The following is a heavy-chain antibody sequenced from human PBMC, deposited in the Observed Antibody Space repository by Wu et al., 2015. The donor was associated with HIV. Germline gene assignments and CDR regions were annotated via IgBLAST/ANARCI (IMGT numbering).Heavy chain of an antibody. CDR3: ARDLRGYYDSSGSPSCAFDI. Sequence: QVQLVQSGAEVKRPGSSVKVSCKASGGTFSNYAISWVRQAPGQGLEWMGGITPIFGTANYAQKFQGRVTITADESTSTAYMELSSLRSEDTAVYYCARDLRGYYDSSGSPSCAFDIWGQGTMVTVSS. CDR2: ITPIFGTA. D-gene: IGHD3-22*01. CDR1: GGTFSNYA. J-gene: IGHJ3*02. V-gene: IGHV1-69*12.